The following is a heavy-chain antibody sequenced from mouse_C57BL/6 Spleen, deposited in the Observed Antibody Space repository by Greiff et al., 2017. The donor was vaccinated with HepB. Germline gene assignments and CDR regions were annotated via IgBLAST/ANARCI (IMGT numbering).Heavy chain of an antibody. J-gene: IGHJ2*01. CDR1: GYTFTDYE. D-gene: IGHD3-3*01. CDR3: TGAELYYFDY. V-gene: IGHV1-15*01. Sequence: VQGVESGAELVRPGASVTLSCKASGYTFTDYEMHWVKQTPVHGLEWIGAIDPETGGTAYNQKFKGKAILTADKSSSTAYMELRSLTSEDSAVYYCTGAELYYFDYWGQGTTLTVSS. CDR2: IDPETGGT.